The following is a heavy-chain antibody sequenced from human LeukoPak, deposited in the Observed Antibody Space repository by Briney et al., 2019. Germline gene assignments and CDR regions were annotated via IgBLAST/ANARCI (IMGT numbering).Heavy chain of an antibody. V-gene: IGHV3-33*08. D-gene: IGHD3-9*01. J-gene: IGHJ4*02. CDR2: IWYDESNK. CDR3: ARDWSGDILTGYYYKPYYFDY. CDR1: GFTFSSYE. Sequence: GGSLRLSCAASGFTFSSYEMNWVRQAPGKGLEWVAVIWYDESNKYYADSVKGRFTISRDNSRNTLYLQMNSLRAEDTAVYYCARDWSGDILTGYYYKPYYFDYWGQGTLVTVSS.